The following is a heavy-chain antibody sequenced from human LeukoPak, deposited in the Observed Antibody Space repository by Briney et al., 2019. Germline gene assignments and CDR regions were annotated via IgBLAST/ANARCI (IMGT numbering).Heavy chain of an antibody. J-gene: IGHJ6*02. CDR3: ARDSPPLEVYYDYVWGSYRYTHGMDV. CDR2: IYYSGST. D-gene: IGHD3-16*02. CDR1: GGSISSYY. Sequence: SETLSLTCTVSGGSISSYYWSWIRQPPGKGLEWIGYIYYSGSTNYNPSPKSRVTISVDTSKHQFSLKLSSVTAADTAVYYCARDSPPLEVYYDYVWGSYRYTHGMDVWGQGTTVTVSS. V-gene: IGHV4-59*01.